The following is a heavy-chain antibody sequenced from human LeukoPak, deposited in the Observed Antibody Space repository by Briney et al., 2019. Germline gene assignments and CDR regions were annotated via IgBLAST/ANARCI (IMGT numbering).Heavy chain of an antibody. J-gene: IGHJ6*02. Sequence: GRSLRLSCAASGFTFDDCSMHWGRQAPGKGLEWVGGSSWHSRSIGYADSVKGRFTISRDNAKNSVSPQMNSLRTEDTALYYCTKDLSSQWFTDIRHYGMNVWGQGTTVAVSS. CDR2: SSWHSRSI. CDR1: GFTFDDCS. D-gene: IGHD3-22*01. V-gene: IGHV3-9*01. CDR3: TKDLSSQWFTDIRHYGMNV.